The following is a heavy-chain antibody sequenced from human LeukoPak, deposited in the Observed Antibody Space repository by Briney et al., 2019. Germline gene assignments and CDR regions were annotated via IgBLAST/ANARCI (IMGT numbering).Heavy chain of an antibody. V-gene: IGHV3-21*06. CDR3: ARAKTYSGSYNDAFDI. Sequence: GGSLRLSCAASGFTFSSYSMDWVRQAPGKGLEWVASISSGGGHIYYADSVKGRFTISRDNADNILYLQMNSLRGEDTAMYYCARAKTYSGSYNDAFDIWGQGTMATVSS. J-gene: IGHJ3*02. CDR1: GFTFSSYS. CDR2: ISSGGGHI. D-gene: IGHD1-26*01.